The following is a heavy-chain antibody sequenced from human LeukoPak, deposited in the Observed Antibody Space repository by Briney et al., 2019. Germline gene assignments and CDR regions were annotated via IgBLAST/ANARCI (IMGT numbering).Heavy chain of an antibody. V-gene: IGHV3-23*01. CDR1: RFTFSSYA. CDR2: ISGSGDST. J-gene: IGHJ4*02. D-gene: IGHD3-3*01. CDR3: AKNQYYDFWSGYGGGYFDY. Sequence: GGSPRLSCAASRFTFSSYAMSWVRQAPGKGLEWVSAISGSGDSTYYADSVKGRFTISRDNSKNTLYLQMNSLRAEDTAVYYCAKNQYYDFWSGYGGGYFDYWGQGTLVTVSS.